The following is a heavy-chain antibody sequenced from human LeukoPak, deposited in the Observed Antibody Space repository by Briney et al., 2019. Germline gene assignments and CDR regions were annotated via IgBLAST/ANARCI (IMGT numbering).Heavy chain of an antibody. D-gene: IGHD3-16*01. Sequence: GGSLRLSCAASGFTFSNAWMSWVRQAPGKGLEWVANIKQDGNERYYVDSVEGRFTVSRDNAKNSLFLQMDSLRGEDTAVYFCARRRGGGSMDVWGQGTTVTVSS. CDR1: GFTFSNAW. J-gene: IGHJ6*02. CDR2: IKQDGNER. CDR3: ARRRGGGSMDV. V-gene: IGHV3-7*01.